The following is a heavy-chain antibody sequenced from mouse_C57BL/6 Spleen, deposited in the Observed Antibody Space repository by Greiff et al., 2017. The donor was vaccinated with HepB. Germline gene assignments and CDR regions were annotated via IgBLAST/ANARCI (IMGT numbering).Heavy chain of an antibody. Sequence: EVKLMASEGGLVQPGSSMKLSCTASGFTFSDYYMAWVRQVPEKGLEWVANINYDGSSTYYLDSLKSRFIISRDNAKNILYLQMSSLKSEDTATYYCARSMVTSYAMDYWGQGTSVTVSS. CDR2: INYDGSST. CDR1: GFTFSDYY. CDR3: ARSMVTSYAMDY. J-gene: IGHJ4*01. D-gene: IGHD2-2*01. V-gene: IGHV5-16*01.